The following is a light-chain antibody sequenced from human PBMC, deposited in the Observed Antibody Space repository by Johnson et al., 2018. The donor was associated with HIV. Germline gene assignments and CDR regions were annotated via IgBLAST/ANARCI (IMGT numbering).Light chain of an antibody. CDR3: GTWDSSLSAYV. Sequence: QSVLMQPPSVSAAPGQKVTISCSGSSSNIGNNYVSWYQQLPGTAPKLLIYDNNKRPSGIPDRFSGSKSGTSATLGIPGLQPGDEADYYCGTWDSSLSAYVFGTGTKVTVL. V-gene: IGLV1-51*01. CDR2: DNN. CDR1: SSNIGNNY. J-gene: IGLJ1*01.